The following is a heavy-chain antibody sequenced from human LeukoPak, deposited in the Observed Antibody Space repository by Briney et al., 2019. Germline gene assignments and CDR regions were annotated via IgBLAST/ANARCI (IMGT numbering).Heavy chain of an antibody. D-gene: IGHD3-3*01. V-gene: IGHV1-18*01. CDR1: GYTFTSYG. CDR3: ARSHYDFWSGYHDAFDI. Sequence: ASVKVSCKVSGYTFTSYGISWVRQAPGQGLEWMGWISAYNGNTNYAQKLQGRATMTTDTSTSTAYMELRSLRSDDTAVYYCARSHYDFWSGYHDAFDIWGQGTMVTVSS. CDR2: ISAYNGNT. J-gene: IGHJ3*02.